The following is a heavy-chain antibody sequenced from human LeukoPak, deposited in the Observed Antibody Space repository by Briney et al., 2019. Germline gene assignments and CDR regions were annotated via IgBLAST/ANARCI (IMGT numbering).Heavy chain of an antibody. J-gene: IGHJ4*02. Sequence: GESLRLSCAASGFTFSSYAMGWVRQAPGKGLEWVSAISGSGGSTYYADSVKGRFTISRDNSKNTLYLQMNSLRAEDTAVYYCAKDSVAAFFCWGQGTLVTVSS. D-gene: IGHD6-19*01. CDR3: AKDSVAAFFC. CDR2: ISGSGGST. CDR1: GFTFSSYA. V-gene: IGHV3-23*01.